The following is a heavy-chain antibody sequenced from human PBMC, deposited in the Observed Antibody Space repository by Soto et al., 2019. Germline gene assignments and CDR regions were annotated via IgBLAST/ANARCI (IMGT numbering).Heavy chain of an antibody. V-gene: IGHV4-4*07. CDR3: ARGQRFSDWFDP. J-gene: IGHJ5*02. Sequence: SETLSLTCTVSGGAMTSYYWTWIRQPAGKGLEWIGRVYSSGGTHYNPSLKSRVTISLDTSKNQFSLRLLSVTDADTAVYFCARGQRFSDWFDPWGQGTLVTVSS. CDR1: GGAMTSYY. CDR2: VYSSGGT. D-gene: IGHD3-3*01.